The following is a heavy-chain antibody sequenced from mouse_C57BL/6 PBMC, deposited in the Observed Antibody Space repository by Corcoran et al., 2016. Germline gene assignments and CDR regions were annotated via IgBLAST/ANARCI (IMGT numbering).Heavy chain of an antibody. Sequence: QIQFVQSGPELKKPGETVKISCKASGYTLTTSGMSWVKQAPGKGLKWMGWINTYSGVPTYADDFKGRFAFSLETSASTAYLQINNLKNEDTATYFCARYGYYDAMDYWGQGTSVTVSS. CDR2: INTYSGVP. CDR1: GYTLTTSG. CDR3: ARYGYYDAMDY. J-gene: IGHJ4*01. V-gene: IGHV9-3*01. D-gene: IGHD2-2*01.